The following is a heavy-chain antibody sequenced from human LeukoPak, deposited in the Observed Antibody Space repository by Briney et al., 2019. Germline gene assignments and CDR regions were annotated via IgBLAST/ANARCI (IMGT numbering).Heavy chain of an antibody. V-gene: IGHV4-34*01. Sequence: SETLSLTCAVYGGSFGGYYWSWIRQPPGKGLEWIGEINHSGSTNYNPSLKSRVTISVDTSKNQFSLKLSSVTAADTAVYYCASRSSSSSRAFFDYWGQGTLVTVSS. CDR2: INHSGST. CDR3: ASRSSSSSRAFFDY. J-gene: IGHJ4*02. CDR1: GGSFGGYY. D-gene: IGHD6-6*01.